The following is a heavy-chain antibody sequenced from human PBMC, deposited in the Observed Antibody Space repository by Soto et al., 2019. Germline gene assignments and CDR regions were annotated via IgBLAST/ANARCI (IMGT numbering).Heavy chain of an antibody. CDR3: AKATTNGGWFNPFDS. V-gene: IGHV3-23*01. J-gene: IGHJ4*02. CDR2: LSGSGTST. D-gene: IGHD6-19*01. Sequence: GRSRRLSCTASGFSFVTYAMNWVRQAPGKGLECVSGLSGSGTSTYYADPVKGRFTISRANSRDTLFLQMTSLTADDTSVYYCAKATTNGGWFNPFDSWGQGALVTVSS. CDR1: GFSFVTYA.